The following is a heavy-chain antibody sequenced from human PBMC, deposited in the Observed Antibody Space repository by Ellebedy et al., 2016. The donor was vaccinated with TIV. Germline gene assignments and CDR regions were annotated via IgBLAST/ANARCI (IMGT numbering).Heavy chain of an antibody. D-gene: IGHD3-22*01. CDR2: ISYDGSNK. Sequence: GESLKISCAASGFTFSNYGMHWVRQAPGKGLEWVAVISYDGSNKNYADSVKGRFTISRDNSKNTLDLQMNSLRAEDTAVYYCARERGALLDYDGSGYYRSWYFDLWGRGTLVTVSS. J-gene: IGHJ2*01. CDR1: GFTFSNYG. CDR3: ARERGALLDYDGSGYYRSWYFDL. V-gene: IGHV3-30*03.